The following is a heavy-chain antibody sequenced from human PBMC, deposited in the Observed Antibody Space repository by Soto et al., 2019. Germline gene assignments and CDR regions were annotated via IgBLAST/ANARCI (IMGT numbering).Heavy chain of an antibody. CDR2: IYYSGST. V-gene: IGHV4-30-4*01. Sequence: PSETLSLTCTVSGGSISSSSYYWSWIRQPPGKGLEWIGYIYYSGSTYYNPSLKSRVTISVDTSKNQFSLKLSSVTAADTAVYYCAREGTDLTGPLAYWGQGTLVTVSS. CDR3: AREGTDLTGPLAY. CDR1: GGSISSSSYY. D-gene: IGHD1-20*01. J-gene: IGHJ4*02.